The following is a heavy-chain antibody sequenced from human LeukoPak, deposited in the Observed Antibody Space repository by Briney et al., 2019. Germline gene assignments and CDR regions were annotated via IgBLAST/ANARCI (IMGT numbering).Heavy chain of an antibody. D-gene: IGHD3-22*01. CDR1: GGSISSYY. CDR2: IYYSGST. J-gene: IGHJ6*03. Sequence: SETLSLTCTVSGGSISSYYWSWIRQPPGKALAWIGYIYYSGSTNYNPSLKSRVTISVDTSKNQFSLKLSSVTAADTAVYYCARDSTHYYDSSGYYYYYMDVWGKGTTVTISS. CDR3: ARDSTHYYDSSGYYYYYMDV. V-gene: IGHV4-59*01.